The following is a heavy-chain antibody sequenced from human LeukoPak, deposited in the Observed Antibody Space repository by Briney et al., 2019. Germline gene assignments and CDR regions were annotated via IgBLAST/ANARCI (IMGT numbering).Heavy chain of an antibody. V-gene: IGHV3-53*01. J-gene: IGHJ4*02. CDR3: ARAYSGYGMRY. Sequence: PGGSLSLSCAASGFTVSSNYMSWVRQAPGKGLEWVSVIYSGGSTYYADSVKGRFTISRDNSKNTLYLQMNSLRAEDTAVYYCARAYSGYGMRYWGQGTLVTVSS. CDR1: GFTVSSNY. CDR2: IYSGGST. D-gene: IGHD5-12*01.